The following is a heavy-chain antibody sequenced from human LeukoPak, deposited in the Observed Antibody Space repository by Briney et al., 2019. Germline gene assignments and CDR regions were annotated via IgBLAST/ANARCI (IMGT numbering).Heavy chain of an antibody. CDR3: AKVSSGIHTNYMDV. Sequence: ASVKVSCKASGYTFTAYYIHWVRQATGQGLEWMGWMNPNSGNTGYAQKFQGRVTITRNTSISTAYMELSSLRSEDTAVYYCAKVSSGIHTNYMDVWGKGTTVTVSS. V-gene: IGHV1-8*03. CDR2: MNPNSGNT. D-gene: IGHD5-18*01. CDR1: GYTFTAYY. J-gene: IGHJ6*03.